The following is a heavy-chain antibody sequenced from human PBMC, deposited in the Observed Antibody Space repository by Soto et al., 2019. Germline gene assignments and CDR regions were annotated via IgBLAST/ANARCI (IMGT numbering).Heavy chain of an antibody. CDR1: GGSISSSNW. CDR2: INHSGRA. CDR3: AREGSSSPTYFDF. Sequence: SETLSLTCAVSGGSISSSNWWSWVRQPPGKGLEWIGYINHSGRANYTPSLESRVTISIDTSKNQFSLKLSSVSAADTAVYFCAREGSSSPTYFDFWGPGTLVTVSS. J-gene: IGHJ4*02. D-gene: IGHD2-15*01. V-gene: IGHV4-4*02.